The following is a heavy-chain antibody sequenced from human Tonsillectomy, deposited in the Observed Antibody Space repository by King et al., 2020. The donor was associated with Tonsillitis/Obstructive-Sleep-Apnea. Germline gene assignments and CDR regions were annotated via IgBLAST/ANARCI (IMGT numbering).Heavy chain of an antibody. J-gene: IGHJ4*02. D-gene: IGHD3-3*01. CDR3: ARHRGSIFGVVTLREFDY. V-gene: IGHV4-39*01. CDR2: IYFSGST. Sequence: LQLQESGPGLVKPSETLSLTCTVSGGSISSSSYYWGWIRQPPGKGLEWIGSIYFSGSTYYNPSLKSRVTISVDTSKNQFSLKRSSLTAADTAVYYCARHRGSIFGVVTLREFDYWGQGTLVTVSS. CDR1: GGSISSSSYY.